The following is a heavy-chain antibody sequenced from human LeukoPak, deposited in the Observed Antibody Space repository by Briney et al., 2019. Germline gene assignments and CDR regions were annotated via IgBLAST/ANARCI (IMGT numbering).Heavy chain of an antibody. CDR3: AIGLPVYGDYAPHYYFMDV. D-gene: IGHD4-17*01. Sequence: AGSLRLYGAASAFTVSSKYMSWVRQAPGKGLEWVSVIYSGCTTYYADSVDGRPTISRDNSKSTLYIQMNCLNAEDTAVYYCAIGLPVYGDYAPHYYFMDVWGKGTTVTVSS. CDR2: IYSGCTT. CDR1: AFTVSSKY. V-gene: IGHV3-53*01. J-gene: IGHJ6*03.